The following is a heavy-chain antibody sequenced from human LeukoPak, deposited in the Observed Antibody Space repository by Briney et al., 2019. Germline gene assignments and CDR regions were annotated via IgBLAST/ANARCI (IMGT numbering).Heavy chain of an antibody. CDR1: GGSISSYY. Sequence: SETLSLTCTVSGGSISSYYWSWIRQPPGKGLEWIGYVYYSGSTNYNPSLKSRVTISVDTSKNQFSLKLSSVTAADTAVYYCARGHRNTAAGDYWGQGTLVTVSS. J-gene: IGHJ4*02. CDR3: ARGHRNTAAGDY. CDR2: VYYSGST. V-gene: IGHV4-59*01. D-gene: IGHD6-13*01.